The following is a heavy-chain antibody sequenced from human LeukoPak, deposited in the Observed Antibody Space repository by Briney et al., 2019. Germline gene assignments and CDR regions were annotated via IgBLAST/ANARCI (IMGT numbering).Heavy chain of an antibody. V-gene: IGHV1-69*05. Sequence: SVKVSCKASGGTFSSYAISWVRQAPGQGLEWMGRIIPIFGTANYAQKFQGRVTITTDESTSTAYMELSSLGFEDTAVYYCASYLPTSKYYYDSSGYYSDWGQGTLVTVSS. D-gene: IGHD3-22*01. J-gene: IGHJ4*02. CDR2: IIPIFGTA. CDR3: ASYLPTSKYYYDSSGYYSD. CDR1: GGTFSSYA.